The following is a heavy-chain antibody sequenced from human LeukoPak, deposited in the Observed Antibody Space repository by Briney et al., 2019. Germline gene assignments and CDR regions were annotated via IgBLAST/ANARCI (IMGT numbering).Heavy chain of an antibody. CDR3: ARGTGPHLGWLLSARLDAFDI. Sequence: GASVKVSCKASGGTFSSYAISWVRQAPGQGLEWMGGIIPIFGTANYAQKFQGRVTITADESTSTAYMELSSLRSEDTAVYYCARGTGPHLGWLLSARLDAFDIWGQGTMVTVSS. CDR1: GGTFSSYA. D-gene: IGHD3-3*01. J-gene: IGHJ3*02. V-gene: IGHV1-69*01. CDR2: IIPIFGTA.